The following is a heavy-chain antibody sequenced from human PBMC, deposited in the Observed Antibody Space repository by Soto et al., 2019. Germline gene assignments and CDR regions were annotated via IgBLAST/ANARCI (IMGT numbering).Heavy chain of an antibody. J-gene: IGHJ6*02. CDR2: IYPGDSDT. Sequence: GESLKISCKGSGYSFTSYWIGWVRQMPGKGLEWMGIIYPGDSDTRYSPSLQGQVTISADKSISTAYLQWSSLKASDTAMYYCARSSYYYDSSGYYPYYYYGMDVWGQGTTVTVSS. CDR1: GYSFTSYW. CDR3: ARSSYYYDSSGYYPYYYYGMDV. V-gene: IGHV5-51*01. D-gene: IGHD3-22*01.